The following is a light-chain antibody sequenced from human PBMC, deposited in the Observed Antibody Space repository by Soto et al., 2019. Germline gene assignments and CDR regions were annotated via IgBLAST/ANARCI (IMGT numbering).Light chain of an antibody. CDR2: VAS. V-gene: IGKV3-20*01. CDR3: QQYGTSPIA. Sequence: EIVLMQSPGTLSLSPGERATLSCRASQNVGGRFLAWYQQKPGQAPRLLINVASTRATGIPDRFSGSGSGTDFTLTISRLEPEDFAVYYRQQYGTSPIAFGQGTRLE. CDR1: QNVGGRF. J-gene: IGKJ5*01.